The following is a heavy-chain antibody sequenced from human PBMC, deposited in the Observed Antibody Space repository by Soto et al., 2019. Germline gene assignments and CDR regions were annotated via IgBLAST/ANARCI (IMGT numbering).Heavy chain of an antibody. J-gene: IGHJ6*02. D-gene: IGHD3-10*01. V-gene: IGHV3-33*03. Sequence: QLHLVESGGGVVQPGASVRLSCEASGFTFSAFGMHWVRQAPGKGLEWVAGIRHDGSNDYYSDFAKGRLTISRDNSRDTLYLQINSLRADDSAVYYCGSVNTVRSWDYDGMDIWGQGTTVTVSS. CDR3: GSVNTVRSWDYDGMDI. CDR1: GFTFSAFG. CDR2: IRHDGSND.